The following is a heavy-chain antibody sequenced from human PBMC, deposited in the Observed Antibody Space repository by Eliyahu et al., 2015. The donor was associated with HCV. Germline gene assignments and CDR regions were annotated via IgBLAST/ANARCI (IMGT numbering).Heavy chain of an antibody. CDR2: ISGSGGST. CDR3: AKGRGAFDI. J-gene: IGHJ3*02. V-gene: IGHV3-23*01. Sequence: GKGLEWVSAISGSGGSTYYADSVKGRFTISRDNSKNTLYLQMNSLRAEDTAVYYXAKGRGAFDIWGQGTRVTVSS.